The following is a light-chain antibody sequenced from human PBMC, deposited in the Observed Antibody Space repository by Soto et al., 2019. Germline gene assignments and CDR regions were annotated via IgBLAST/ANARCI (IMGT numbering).Light chain of an antibody. V-gene: IGKV3-11*01. CDR1: QSVDRY. CDR3: QQRGDCGT. CDR2: DAS. J-gene: IGKJ1*01. Sequence: EIVLTQSPATLSLSPGERATLSCRASQSVDRYLVWYQQKPRQAPRLLIYDASSRATRIPARFSGSGSGTDCTLTISQLEHEDFAVYYAQQRGDCGTFGQGTKVEIK.